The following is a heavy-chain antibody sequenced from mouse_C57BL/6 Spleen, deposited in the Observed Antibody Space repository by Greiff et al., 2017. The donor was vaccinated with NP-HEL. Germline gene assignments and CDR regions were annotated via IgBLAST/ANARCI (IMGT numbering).Heavy chain of an antibody. J-gene: IGHJ4*01. V-gene: IGHV1-18*01. CDR3: ARGSRYYAMDY. Sequence: EVKLQQSGPELVKPGASVKIPCKASGYTFTDYNMDWVKQSHGKSLEWIGDINPNNGGTIYNQKFKGKATLTVDKSSSTAYMELRSLTSEDTAVYYCARGSRYYAMDYWGQGTSVTVSS. D-gene: IGHD1-1*01. CDR2: INPNNGGT. CDR1: GYTFTDYN.